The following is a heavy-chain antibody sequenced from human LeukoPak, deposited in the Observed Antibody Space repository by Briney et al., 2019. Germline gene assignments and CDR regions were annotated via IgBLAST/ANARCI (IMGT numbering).Heavy chain of an antibody. CDR3: ARLNKATKAGYNWGFDN. D-gene: IGHD5-24*01. Sequence: GESLRISCKGFGYSFSNYWIGWVRQMSGEGLEWMGLIYPEDSDTRVSPSFQGQVTISADKSISTAYIQWSSLQASDTAIYYCARLNKATKAGYNWGFDNWGQGTLVSVSS. CDR2: IYPEDSDT. J-gene: IGHJ4*02. CDR1: GYSFSNYW. V-gene: IGHV5-51*01.